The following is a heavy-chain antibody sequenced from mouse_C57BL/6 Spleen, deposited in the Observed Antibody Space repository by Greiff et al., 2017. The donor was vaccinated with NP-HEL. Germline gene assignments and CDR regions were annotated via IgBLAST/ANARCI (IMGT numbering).Heavy chain of an antibody. J-gene: IGHJ2*01. V-gene: IGHV3-6*01. Sequence: DVQLQESGPGLVKPSQSLSLTCSVTGYSITSCYYWNWIRQFPGNKLEWMGYISYDGSNNYNPSLKNRISITRDTSKNQFFLKLNSVTTEDTATYYCARGDYYGGSYGYWGQGTTLTVSS. D-gene: IGHD1-1*01. CDR1: GYSITSCYY. CDR2: ISYDGSN. CDR3: ARGDYYGGSYGY.